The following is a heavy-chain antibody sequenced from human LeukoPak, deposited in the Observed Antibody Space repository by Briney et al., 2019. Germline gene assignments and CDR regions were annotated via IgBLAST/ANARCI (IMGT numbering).Heavy chain of an antibody. J-gene: IGHJ3*02. CDR1: GFTLSSYS. V-gene: IGHV3-48*01. CDR2: ISSRSFSI. D-gene: IGHD1-7*01. CDR3: AREHGETTFDASDI. Sequence: GGSLRLSCAASGFTLSSYSMNWVRQAPGKGLEWVSYISSRSFSIYYADSVKGRFTISRDNAKNSLYLQMNSLRAADTAVYYCAREHGETTFDASDIWGQGTMVTVSS.